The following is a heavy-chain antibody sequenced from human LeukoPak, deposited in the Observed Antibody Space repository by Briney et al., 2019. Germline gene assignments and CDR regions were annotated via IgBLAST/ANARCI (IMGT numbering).Heavy chain of an antibody. V-gene: IGHV3-48*03. CDR3: ARAPQTPYSKGGYYYYMDV. CDR1: GFTFSSYY. CDR2: ISSSGSTI. Sequence: GGSLRLSCATSGFTFSSYYMAWVRQAPGKGLEWVSYISSSGSTIYYADSVKGRFTISRDNAKNSLYLQMNSLRAEDTAVYYCARAPQTPYSKGGYYYYMDVWGKGTTVTVSS. D-gene: IGHD6-13*01. J-gene: IGHJ6*03.